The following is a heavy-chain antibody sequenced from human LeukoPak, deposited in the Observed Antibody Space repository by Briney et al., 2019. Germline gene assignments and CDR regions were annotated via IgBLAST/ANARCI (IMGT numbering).Heavy chain of an antibody. V-gene: IGHV4-59*01. Sequence: PSETLSLTCTVSGGSISSYYWSWIRQPPGKGLEWIGYIYYSGSTNYNPSLKSRVTISVDTSKNQFSLKLSSVTAADTDVYYCARMVGYGYAPDWYYFDYWGQGTLVTVSS. CDR3: ARMVGYGYAPDWYYFDY. D-gene: IGHD5-18*01. J-gene: IGHJ4*02. CDR2: IYYSGST. CDR1: GGSISSYY.